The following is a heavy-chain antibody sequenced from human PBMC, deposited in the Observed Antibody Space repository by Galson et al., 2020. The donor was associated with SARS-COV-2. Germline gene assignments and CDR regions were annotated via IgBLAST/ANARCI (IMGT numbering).Heavy chain of an antibody. V-gene: IGHV3-23*01. Sequence: GGSTSPSSVLSKPTLVTLCIRWDRPPPGNGLGWVSRIRGGGGNTFYTDSGEDRSTISSDNSKNTLYLQMNSLGAGDTSVSYCAKSYSGTGSDRSNSYYYGMDGWGQGTAVTVSS. D-gene: IGHD3-16*02. CDR2: IRGGGGNT. CDR3: AKSYSGTGSDRSNSYYYGMDG. CDR1: KPTLVTLC. J-gene: IGHJ6*02.